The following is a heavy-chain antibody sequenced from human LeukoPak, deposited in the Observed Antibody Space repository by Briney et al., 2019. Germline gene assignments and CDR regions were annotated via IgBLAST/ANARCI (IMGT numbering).Heavy chain of an antibody. Sequence: ASVKVSCKASGYTVTSYAMNWVRQAPGQGLEWMGWINTYTGNPTYAQGFTGRFVFSLDTSVSTAYLQISSLKAEDTAVYYCARDLHSSSPDSAGVWFDPWGQGTLVTVSS. D-gene: IGHD6-6*01. CDR3: ARDLHSSSPDSAGVWFDP. CDR2: INTYTGNP. CDR1: GYTVTSYA. V-gene: IGHV7-4-1*02. J-gene: IGHJ5*02.